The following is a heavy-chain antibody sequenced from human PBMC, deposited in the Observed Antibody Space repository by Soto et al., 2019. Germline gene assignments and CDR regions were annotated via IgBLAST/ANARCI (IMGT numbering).Heavy chain of an antibody. Sequence: QVQLVQSGAEVKKPGSSVKVSCKASGGTFSSYSINWVRQAPGQGLEWMGEIIPIFGTANYAQKFQGRVTPTADESTSTASMELCCLRSEETAVYYCARAVGRHSGGIEYWGQGILVTGAS. CDR1: GGTFSSYS. V-gene: IGHV1-69*01. CDR2: IIPIFGTA. CDR3: ARAVGRHSGGIEY. D-gene: IGHD1-26*01. J-gene: IGHJ4*02.